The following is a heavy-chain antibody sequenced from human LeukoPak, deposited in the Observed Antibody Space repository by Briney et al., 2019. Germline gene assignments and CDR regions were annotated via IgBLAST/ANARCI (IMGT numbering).Heavy chain of an antibody. J-gene: IGHJ4*02. CDR2: INPNSGGT. V-gene: IGHV1-2*02. Sequence: ASVKVSFKASGYTFTGYYMHWVRQAPGQGLEWMGWINPNSGGTNYAQKFQGRVTMTRDTSISTAYMELSRLRSDDTAVYYCARRSSSPLYYFDYWGQGTLVTVSS. D-gene: IGHD6-6*01. CDR1: GYTFTGYY. CDR3: ARRSSSPLYYFDY.